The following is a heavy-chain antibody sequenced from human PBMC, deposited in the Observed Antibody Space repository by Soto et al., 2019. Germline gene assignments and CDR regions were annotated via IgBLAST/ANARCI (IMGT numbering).Heavy chain of an antibody. V-gene: IGHV3-7*03. J-gene: IGHJ3*02. D-gene: IGHD2-2*01. Sequence: LRLSCADSGFTFRDYWMSWVRHAPGKVLEWGANIKQDGSEKYYVDSVKGRFTISRDNARSSLYLQMNSLRAEDTAVYYCARENSFIGYCTSTSCPAFDIWGQGTVVTVSS. CDR3: ARENSFIGYCTSTSCPAFDI. CDR2: IKQDGSEK. CDR1: GFTFRDYW.